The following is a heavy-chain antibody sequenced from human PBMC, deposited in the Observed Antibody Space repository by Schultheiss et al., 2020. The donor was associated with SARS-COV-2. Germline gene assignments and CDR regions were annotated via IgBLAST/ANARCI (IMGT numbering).Heavy chain of an antibody. CDR3: ARGGVVTGTSH. CDR2: ISGSGGST. J-gene: IGHJ4*02. CDR1: GFTFSSYA. Sequence: GGSLRLSCAASGFTFSSYAMSWVRQAPGKGLEWVSAISGSGGSTYYADSVKGRFTISRDNAKNSLYLQMNSLRAGDTAVYYCARGGVVTGTSHWGQGTLVTVSS. D-gene: IGHD1-20*01. V-gene: IGHV3-23*01.